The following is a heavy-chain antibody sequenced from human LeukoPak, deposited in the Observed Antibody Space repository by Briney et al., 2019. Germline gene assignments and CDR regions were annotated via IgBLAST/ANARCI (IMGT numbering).Heavy chain of an antibody. CDR1: GFTFDDYG. J-gene: IGHJ4*02. CDR3: AREDY. V-gene: IGHV3-9*01. Sequence: PGGSLRLSCVASGFTFDDYGINWVRQAPGKGLEWVSGIRWKSGSIAYADSVKGRFTISRDNAKNSLYLQMNSLRVEDTAVYYCAREDYWGQGTLVTVSS. CDR2: IRWKSGSI.